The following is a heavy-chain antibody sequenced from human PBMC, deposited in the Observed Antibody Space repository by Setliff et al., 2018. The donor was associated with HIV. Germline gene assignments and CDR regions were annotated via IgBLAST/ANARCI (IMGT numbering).Heavy chain of an antibody. CDR1: GGSISSYY. Sequence: ETLSLTCTVSGGSISSYYWSWIRQPPGKGLEWIGYIYYSGSTNYNPSLKSRVTISVDTSKNQFSLKLSSVTAADTAVYYCARGGSSGWERGLGYYYYYYMDAWGKGTTVTVSS. CDR2: IYYSGST. V-gene: IGHV4-59*01. J-gene: IGHJ6*03. CDR3: ARGGSSGWERGLGYYYYYYMDA. D-gene: IGHD6-19*01.